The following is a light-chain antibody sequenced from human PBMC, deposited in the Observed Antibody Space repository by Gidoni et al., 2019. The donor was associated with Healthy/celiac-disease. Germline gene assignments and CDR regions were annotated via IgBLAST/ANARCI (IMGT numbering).Light chain of an antibody. J-gene: IGKJ5*01. CDR1: QSISSY. CDR3: QQSYSTL. V-gene: IGKV1-39*01. Sequence: DIQMTQSPSSLSASVGDRVTITCRASQSISSYLNWYQQKPGKAPKLLIYAASSLQSGVPSRVSGSGSGTDFTLTISSLQPEDFATYYCQQSYSTLFGQGTRLEIK. CDR2: AAS.